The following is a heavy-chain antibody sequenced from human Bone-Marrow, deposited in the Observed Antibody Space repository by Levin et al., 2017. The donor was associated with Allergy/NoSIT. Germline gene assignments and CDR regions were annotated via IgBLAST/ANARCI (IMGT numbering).Heavy chain of an antibody. V-gene: IGHV4-30-4*01. J-gene: IGHJ6*01. D-gene: IGHD3-16*02. CDR2: IDYNGRT. CDR3: ARDKFRSQGPGMDV. Sequence: SETLSLTCTVSSGSISSGYDYWRWVRQSPGKGLEWIGYIDYNGRTYYNPSLKSRLVISLDTSNNQFSLKLTSVTAADTAVYYCARDKFRSQGPGMDVWGQGTTVTVSS. CDR1: SGSISSGYDY.